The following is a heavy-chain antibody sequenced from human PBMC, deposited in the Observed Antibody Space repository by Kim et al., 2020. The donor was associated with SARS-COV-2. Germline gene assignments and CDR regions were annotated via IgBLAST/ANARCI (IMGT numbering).Heavy chain of an antibody. CDR3: ARAFGELLYFDY. Sequence: YYADSVKGRFTISRDNAKNSLYLQMNSLRAEDTAVYYCARAFGELLYFDYWGQGTLVTVSS. J-gene: IGHJ4*02. V-gene: IGHV3-11*01. D-gene: IGHD3-10*01.